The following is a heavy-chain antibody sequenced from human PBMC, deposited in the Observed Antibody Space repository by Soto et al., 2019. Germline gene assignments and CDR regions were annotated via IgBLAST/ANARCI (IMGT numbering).Heavy chain of an antibody. CDR2: ISLYSDGT. V-gene: IGHV1-18*01. D-gene: IGHD1-26*01. CDR3: ARVVPGAEAWFGP. Sequence: ASMKVSCQTSGYTFSNYGITWVRQAPGQALEWLGWISLYSDGTNYAQKFQGRVSMTTDTSTTTAYMELRSLRPDDTAVYYCARVVPGAEAWFGPWGQGTLVTVSS. J-gene: IGHJ5*02. CDR1: GYTFSNYG.